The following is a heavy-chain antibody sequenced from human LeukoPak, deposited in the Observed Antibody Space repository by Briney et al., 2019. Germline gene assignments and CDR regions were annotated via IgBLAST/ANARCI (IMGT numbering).Heavy chain of an antibody. Sequence: GGSLRLSCTASGFTFRNYAMHWVRQAPGKGLEGVAVISYAGNNKYYADSVKGRFTISRDNSKNTLYLQMNSLRAEDTAVYYCAKEGVKFFPAAIDYWGQGTLVTVSS. CDR2: ISYAGNNK. CDR1: GFTFRNYA. V-gene: IGHV3-30-3*01. CDR3: AKEGVKFFPAAIDY. D-gene: IGHD2-2*02. J-gene: IGHJ4*02.